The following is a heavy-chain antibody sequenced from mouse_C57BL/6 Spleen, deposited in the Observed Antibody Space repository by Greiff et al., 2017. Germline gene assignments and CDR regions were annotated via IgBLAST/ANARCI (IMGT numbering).Heavy chain of an antibody. D-gene: IGHD1-1*02. J-gene: IGHJ4*01. CDR2: ISSGSSTI. CDR3: ARGGPYYYAMDY. Sequence: EVHLVESGGGLVKPGGSLKLSCAASGFTFSDYGMHWVRQAPEKGLEWVAYISSGSSTIYYADTVKGRFTISRDNAKNTLFLQMTSLRSEDTAMYYCARGGPYYYAMDYWGQGTSGTVSS. V-gene: IGHV5-17*01. CDR1: GFTFSDYG.